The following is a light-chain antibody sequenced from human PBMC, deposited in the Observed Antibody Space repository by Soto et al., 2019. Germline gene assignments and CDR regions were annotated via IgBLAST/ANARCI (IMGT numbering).Light chain of an antibody. CDR3: QQSYSRPRA. Sequence: DIQMTQAPSSLSASVGYRVTIPFRASQTISSSVNWYQEKAAEARTLLLYTGYHLESRVLSRFSGSGSGTDFTLTISSLQPEDFATYFYQQSYSRPRAFGQGTQVDIK. CDR1: QTISSS. V-gene: IGKV1-39*01. CDR2: TGY. J-gene: IGKJ1*01.